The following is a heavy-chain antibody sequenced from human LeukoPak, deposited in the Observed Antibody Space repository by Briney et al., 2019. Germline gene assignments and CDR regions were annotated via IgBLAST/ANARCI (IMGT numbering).Heavy chain of an antibody. CDR1: GFTFSSYS. V-gene: IGHV3-21*01. Sequence: GGSLRLSCAASGFTFSSYSMNWVRQAPGKGLEWVSSISSSSSYIYYADSVKGRFTISRDNAKNSLYLQMNSLRAEDTAVYYCARDSKQKFLEWLLSGDMDVWGKGTTVTVSS. CDR2: ISSSSSYI. CDR3: ARDSKQKFLEWLLSGDMDV. D-gene: IGHD3-3*01. J-gene: IGHJ6*03.